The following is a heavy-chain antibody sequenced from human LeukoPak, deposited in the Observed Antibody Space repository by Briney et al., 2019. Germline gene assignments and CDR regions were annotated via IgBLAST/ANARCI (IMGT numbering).Heavy chain of an antibody. Sequence: GGSLRLSCAASGFTFSSYGVSWVRQAPGKGLEWVSAISGGGGSTYYGDSVKGRFTISRDNSKNTLYLQMNSLRAEDTAVYYCAKDFGYYGSGSYYNYDSWGQGTLVTVSS. CDR1: GFTFSSYG. CDR3: AKDFGYYGSGSYYNYDS. D-gene: IGHD3-10*01. V-gene: IGHV3-23*01. CDR2: ISGGGGST. J-gene: IGHJ4*02.